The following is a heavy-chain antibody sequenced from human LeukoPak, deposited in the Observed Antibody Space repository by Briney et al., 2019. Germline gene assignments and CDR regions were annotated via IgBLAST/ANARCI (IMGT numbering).Heavy chain of an antibody. Sequence: PSETLSLTCTVSGGSISSSSYYWGWIRQPPGKGLEWIGSIYYSGSTYYNPSLKSRVTISVDTSKNQSSLKLSSVTAADTAVYYCARLTSAAAGDYWGQGTLVTVSS. V-gene: IGHV4-39*01. J-gene: IGHJ4*02. CDR1: GGSISSSSYY. D-gene: IGHD6-13*01. CDR3: ARLTSAAAGDY. CDR2: IYYSGST.